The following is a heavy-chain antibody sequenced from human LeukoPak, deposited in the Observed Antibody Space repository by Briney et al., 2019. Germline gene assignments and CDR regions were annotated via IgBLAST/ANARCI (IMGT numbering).Heavy chain of an antibody. CDR3: AREWAGAYCSSTSCYSPFDY. CDR2: IYHSGST. J-gene: IGHJ4*02. CDR1: GYFISSGYY. Sequence: SETLSLTCTVSGYFISSGYYWGWIRQPPGKGLEWIGSIYHSGSTYYNPYLKSRVTISVDTSKNQFSLKLSSVTAADTAVYYCAREWAGAYCSSTSCYSPFDYWGQGTLVSVSS. V-gene: IGHV4-38-2*02. D-gene: IGHD2-2*02.